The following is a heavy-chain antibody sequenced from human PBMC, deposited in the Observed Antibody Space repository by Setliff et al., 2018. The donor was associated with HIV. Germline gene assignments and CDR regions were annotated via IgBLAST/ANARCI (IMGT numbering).Heavy chain of an antibody. CDR1: GFTFSSYW. Sequence: PGGSLRLSCAASGFTFSSYWMQWVRQAPGKGLVWVSRIKSDGSITNYADSVKGRFTISRDNAKNSLYLQMNSLRADDTAVYYCVRETVGAFDHWGQGALVTVSS. CDR3: VRETVGAFDH. V-gene: IGHV3-74*01. CDR2: IKSDGSIT. J-gene: IGHJ4*02.